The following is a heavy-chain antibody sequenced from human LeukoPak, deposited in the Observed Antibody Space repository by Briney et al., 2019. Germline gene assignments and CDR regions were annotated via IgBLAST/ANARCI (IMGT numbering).Heavy chain of an antibody. D-gene: IGHD6-6*01. CDR3: ARFGFSNSLDFYFDV. CDR1: GFNFTNYW. Sequence: GESLQISCEASGFNFTNYWIAWVRQTPGKGLDWMGIVYPADSDSRYSPSFQDAVTISADKSTSAAYLEWRSLKASDTATYYCARFGFSNSLDFYFDVWGRGTLVTVSS. V-gene: IGHV5-51*01. CDR2: VYPADSDS. J-gene: IGHJ2*01.